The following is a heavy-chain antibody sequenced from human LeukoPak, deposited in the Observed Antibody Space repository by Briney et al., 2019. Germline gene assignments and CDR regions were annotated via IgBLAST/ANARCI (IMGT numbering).Heavy chain of an antibody. CDR2: IYYSGST. V-gene: IGHV4-59*08. CDR1: GDSISSYY. CDR3: ARHRTRHDY. Sequence: PSETLSLTCTVSGDSISSYYWSWIRQPPGKGLEWIGSIYYSGSTSYNPSLKSRVTISLDTPKSQFSLKLNSVTAADTAVYYCARHRTRHDYWGQGTLVTVYS. J-gene: IGHJ4*02.